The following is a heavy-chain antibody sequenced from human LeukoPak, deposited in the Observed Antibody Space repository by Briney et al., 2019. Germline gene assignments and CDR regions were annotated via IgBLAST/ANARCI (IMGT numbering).Heavy chain of an antibody. Sequence: GGSLRLSCAASGFTFSSYWMNWARQAPGKGLEWVASINHNGNVNYYVDSVRGRFTISGDNAKNSLYLQMSNLRAEDTAVYFCARGGGLDVWGQGATVTVSS. CDR1: GFTFSSYW. V-gene: IGHV3-7*03. CDR3: ARGGGLDV. D-gene: IGHD3-16*01. J-gene: IGHJ6*02. CDR2: INHNGNVN.